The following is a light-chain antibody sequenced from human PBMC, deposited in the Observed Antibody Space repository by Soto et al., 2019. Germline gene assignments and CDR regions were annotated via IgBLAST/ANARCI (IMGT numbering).Light chain of an antibody. CDR2: DAS. CDR1: QSISSW. CDR3: QQYNHYWT. Sequence: DIQMTQSPSTLSASAGDRVTITCRASQSISSWLAWYQQKPGKAPKVLIYDASSLESGVPSRFSGSGSGTEFSLTISSLQPDDFATYYCQQYNHYWTFGQGTRVEIK. V-gene: IGKV1-5*01. J-gene: IGKJ1*01.